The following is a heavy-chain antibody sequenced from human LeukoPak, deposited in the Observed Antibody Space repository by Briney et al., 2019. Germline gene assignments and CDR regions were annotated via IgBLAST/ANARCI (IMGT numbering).Heavy chain of an antibody. CDR1: GYTFNHHG. CDR2: ISCYNGDT. V-gene: IGHV1-18*01. Sequence: ASVKLSFKGSGYTFNHHGISWVRQAPGQGLEWMGWISCYNGDTHYAQKFQGRVTMTTDTSTATAYMEMRSLGSDDTAIYYCARDPSNTSGFYAYFDIWGQGTLVTVSS. CDR3: ARDPSNTSGFYAYFDI. D-gene: IGHD6-19*01. J-gene: IGHJ4*02.